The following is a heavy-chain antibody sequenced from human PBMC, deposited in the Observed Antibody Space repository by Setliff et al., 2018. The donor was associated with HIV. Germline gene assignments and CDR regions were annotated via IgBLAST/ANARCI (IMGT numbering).Heavy chain of an antibody. Sequence: PSETLSLSCAASGFTFDDYGMTWVRQAPGKGLEWIGYISYTDSTAYNPSLKSRVSISIDTSKNQFSLKLSSVTAADTAVYYCARRSTSTGIDYWGQGTLVTVSS. D-gene: IGHD2-2*01. CDR3: ARRSTSTGIDY. J-gene: IGHJ4*02. V-gene: IGHV4-59*08. CDR1: GFTFDDYG. CDR2: ISYTDST.